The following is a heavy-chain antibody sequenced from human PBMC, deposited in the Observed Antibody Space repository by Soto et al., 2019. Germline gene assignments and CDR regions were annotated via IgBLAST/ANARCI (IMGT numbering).Heavy chain of an antibody. Sequence: SETLSLTCAVSGYSISSSNWWGWIQQPPGKGLEWIGYIYYSGSTNYNPSLKSRVTISVDTSKNQSSLKLSSVTAADTAVYYCARGRWLRSSLDYWGQGTLVTVSS. V-gene: IGHV4-28*03. CDR1: GYSISSSNW. CDR2: IYYSGST. J-gene: IGHJ4*02. CDR3: ARGRWLRSSLDY. D-gene: IGHD5-12*01.